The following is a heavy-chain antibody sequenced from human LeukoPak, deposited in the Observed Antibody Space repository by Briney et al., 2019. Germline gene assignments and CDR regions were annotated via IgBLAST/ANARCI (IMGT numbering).Heavy chain of an antibody. V-gene: IGHV3-30*03. CDR2: ITCDTNNK. J-gene: IGHJ4*02. CDR3: AGYGSSWYYFDS. D-gene: IGHD6-13*01. Sequence: GRSLRLSCAASGYRFSAYAMHWVRQAPAKGLEWVAVITCDTNNKHNADSVKALLTNTSNNTNNTVYRQMNSLRTEDTAVYYCAGYGSSWYYFDSWGQGTLVTVSS. CDR1: GYRFSAYA.